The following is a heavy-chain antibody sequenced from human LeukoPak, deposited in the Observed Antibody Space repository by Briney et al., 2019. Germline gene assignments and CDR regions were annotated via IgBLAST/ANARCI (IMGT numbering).Heavy chain of an antibody. CDR2: IGHDGSIK. J-gene: IGHJ4*02. CDR3: ARDTSNGDFDY. CDR1: GLTFSNYG. D-gene: IGHD4-17*01. V-gene: IGHV3-33*01. Sequence: PGGSLRLSCAASGLTFSNYGMHWVRQAPGKGLEWVAVIGHDGSIKYYADSVKGRFTISRDNSKNTLYLQMNRLRAEDTAVYYCARDTSNGDFDYWGQGTLVTVSS.